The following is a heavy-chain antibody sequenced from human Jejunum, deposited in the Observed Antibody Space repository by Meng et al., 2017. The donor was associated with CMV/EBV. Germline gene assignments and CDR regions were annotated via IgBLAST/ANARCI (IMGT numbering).Heavy chain of an antibody. CDR3: GRDQGRELINH. Sequence: VKLQESGPGPVKPSGTLSLTSTVSGDSISSDIWWSWVRQPPGKGLEWIGEVYHRGDTNYNPSLKSRVDISVDKSKNQFYLSLFSVTAADTAVYYCGRDQGRELINHWGQGTLVTVSS. CDR1: GDSISSDIW. CDR2: VYHRGDT. J-gene: IGHJ4*02. V-gene: IGHV4-4*02. D-gene: IGHD1-7*01.